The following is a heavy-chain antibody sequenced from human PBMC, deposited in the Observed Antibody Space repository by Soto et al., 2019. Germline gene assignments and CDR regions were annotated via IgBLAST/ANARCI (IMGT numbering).Heavy chain of an antibody. CDR1: GFTFDDYA. CDR2: ISWNSGSI. V-gene: IGHV3-9*01. Sequence: EVQLVESGGGLVQPGRSLRLSCAASGFTFDDYAMHWVRQAPGKGLEWVSGISWNSGSIGYADSVKGRFTISRDNAKNSLYLQMNSLRAEDTALYYCAKEQRTGGFDYWGQGTLVTVSS. CDR3: AKEQRTGGFDY. J-gene: IGHJ4*02. D-gene: IGHD1-1*01.